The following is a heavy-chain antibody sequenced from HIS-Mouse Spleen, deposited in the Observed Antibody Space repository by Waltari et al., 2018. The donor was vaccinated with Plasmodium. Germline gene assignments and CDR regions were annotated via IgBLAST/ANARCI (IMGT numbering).Heavy chain of an antibody. CDR3: ASSWYWYFDL. Sequence: EVQLVESGGGLVQPGGSMRLSCSASGSTSRSYWMSWVRQAPGKGLEWVANIKQDGSEKYYVDSVKGRFTISRDNAKNSLYLQMNSLRAEDTAVYYCASSWYWYFDLWGRGTLVTVSS. CDR1: GSTSRSYW. J-gene: IGHJ2*01. V-gene: IGHV3-7*01. D-gene: IGHD6-13*01. CDR2: IKQDGSEK.